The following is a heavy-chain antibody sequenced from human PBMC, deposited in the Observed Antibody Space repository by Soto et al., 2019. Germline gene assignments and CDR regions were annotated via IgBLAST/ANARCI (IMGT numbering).Heavy chain of an antibody. CDR1: GFTFSSYW. D-gene: IGHD2-2*02. CDR2: IKQDGSEK. V-gene: IGHV3-7*04. J-gene: IGHJ6*02. Sequence: EVQLVESGGGLVQPGGSLRLSCAASGFTFSSYWMSWVRQAPGKGLEWMANIKQDGSEKYYVDSVKGRFTISRDNAKNSLYLQMNSLRAEDTAVYYCARGYCSSTSCYNYYYGMDVWGQGTTVTVSS. CDR3: ARGYCSSTSCYNYYYGMDV.